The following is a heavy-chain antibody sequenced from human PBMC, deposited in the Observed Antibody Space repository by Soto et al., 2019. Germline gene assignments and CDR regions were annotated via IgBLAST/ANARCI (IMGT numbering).Heavy chain of an antibody. D-gene: IGHD3-3*01. CDR2: INPNSDTT. V-gene: IGHV1-2*02. CDR1: RVALSVDL. CDR3: ARDGGRFLGYYYYGMDV. J-gene: IGHJ6*02. Sequence: SVKVCWEASRVALSVDLVGCRINTPGQGLEWMGWINPNSDTTNYAQKFQGRVTMTTDTSTSTAYMELSRLRSDDTAVYYCARDGGRFLGYYYYGMDVWGQGTTVTVSS.